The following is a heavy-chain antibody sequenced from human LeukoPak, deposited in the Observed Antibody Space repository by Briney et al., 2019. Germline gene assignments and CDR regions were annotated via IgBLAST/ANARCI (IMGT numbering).Heavy chain of an antibody. V-gene: IGHV4-4*07. CDR1: GGSISSYY. Sequence: SETLSLTCTVSGGSISSYYWSRIRQPAGKGLEWIGRIYTSGSTNYNPSLKSRVTMSVDTSKNQFSLKLSSVTAADTAVYYCARLSSSSPGANWFDPWGRGTLVTVSS. CDR2: IYTSGST. CDR3: ARLSSSSPGANWFDP. J-gene: IGHJ5*02. D-gene: IGHD6-6*01.